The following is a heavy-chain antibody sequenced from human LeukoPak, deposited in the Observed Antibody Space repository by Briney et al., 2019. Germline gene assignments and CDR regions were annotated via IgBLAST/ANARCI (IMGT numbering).Heavy chain of an antibody. CDR3: ARDRIAVAGDAFDI. J-gene: IGHJ3*02. D-gene: IGHD6-19*01. CDR1: RYTFTGYY. CDR2: INPNSGGT. Sequence: ASVKVSCKASRYTFTGYYMHWVRQAPGQGLEWMGRINPNSGGTNYAQKFQGRVTMTRDTSISTAYMELSRLRSDDTAVYYCARDRIAVAGDAFDIWGQGTMVTVSS. V-gene: IGHV1-2*06.